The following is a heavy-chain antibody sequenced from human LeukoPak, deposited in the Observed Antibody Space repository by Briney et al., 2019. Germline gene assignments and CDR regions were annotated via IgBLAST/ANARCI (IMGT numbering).Heavy chain of an antibody. CDR2: LYRDGNK. V-gene: IGHV3-53*05. CDR3: ASPFLADNNYDYYIDV. Sequence: GGSLRLSCAASGFTVSNNYTSWVRQAPGKGLECVSCLYRDGNKYYADSVKGRFTTSRDNPKNTLYLQMNSLRAEDTAVYYRASPFLADNNYDYYIDVWGKGTKVTVSS. J-gene: IGHJ6*03. D-gene: IGHD1-1*01. CDR1: GFTVSNNY.